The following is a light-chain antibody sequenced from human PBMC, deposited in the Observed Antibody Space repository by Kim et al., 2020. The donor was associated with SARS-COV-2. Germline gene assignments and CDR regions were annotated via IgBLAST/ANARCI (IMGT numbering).Light chain of an antibody. CDR1: QSVSSY. Sequence: EIVLTQSPATLSLSPGERATLSCWASQSVSSYLAWYQQKPGQAPRLLIYDASNRATGIPARFSGSGSGTDFTLTISSLEPEDFAVYYCQQRSNWPPTWTFGQGTQVDIK. J-gene: IGKJ1*01. CDR2: DAS. CDR3: QQRSNWPPTWT. V-gene: IGKV3-11*01.